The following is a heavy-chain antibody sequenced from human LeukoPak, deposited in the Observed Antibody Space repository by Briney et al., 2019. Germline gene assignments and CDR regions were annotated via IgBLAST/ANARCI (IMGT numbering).Heavy chain of an antibody. CDR3: AKDPTYQLLSYYYYMDV. V-gene: IGHV3-23*01. Sequence: GGSLTLSCAISGFTSTTAWMTWVRQAPGKGLEWVSAISGSGGSTYYADSVKGRFTISRDNSKNTLYLQMNSLRAEDTAVYYCAKDPTYQLLSYYYYMDVWGKGTTVTVSS. CDR1: GFTSTTAW. J-gene: IGHJ6*03. CDR2: ISGSGGST. D-gene: IGHD2-2*01.